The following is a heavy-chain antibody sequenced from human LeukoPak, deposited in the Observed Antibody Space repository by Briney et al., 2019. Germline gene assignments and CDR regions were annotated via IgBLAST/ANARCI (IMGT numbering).Heavy chain of an antibody. V-gene: IGHV4-31*03. CDR1: GGSITSGGHY. CDR3: ARVRWLQTLQYFDS. CDR2: IYHSGST. Sequence: SETLSLTCTVSGGSITSGGHYWSWIRQHSGKGLEWIGYIYHSGSTYYNPSLKSRVSISVDTSKNQFSLKLSSVTAADTAVYYCARVRWLQTLQYFDSWGQGSLVTVSS. J-gene: IGHJ4*02. D-gene: IGHD5-24*01.